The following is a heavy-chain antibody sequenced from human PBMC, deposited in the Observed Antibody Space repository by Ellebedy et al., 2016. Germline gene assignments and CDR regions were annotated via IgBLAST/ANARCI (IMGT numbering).Heavy chain of an antibody. D-gene: IGHD3-10*01. J-gene: IGHJ4*02. CDR3: ARDRYPAQGSGILDY. CDR2: IYSGGST. Sequence: GGSLRLSXAASGFTVSSNYMSWVRQAPGKGLEWVSVIYSGGSTYYADSVKGRFTISRDNSKNTLYLQMNSLRAEDTAVYYCARDRYPAQGSGILDYWGQGTLVTVSS. CDR1: GFTVSSNY. V-gene: IGHV3-66*01.